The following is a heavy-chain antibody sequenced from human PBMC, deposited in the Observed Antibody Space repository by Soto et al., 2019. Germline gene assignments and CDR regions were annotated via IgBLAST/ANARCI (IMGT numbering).Heavy chain of an antibody. CDR1: GFTFSSYW. D-gene: IGHD2-15*01. CDR3: ARDRAVVVVAATLSY. CDR2: IKQDGSEK. Sequence: GGSLRLSCAASGFTFSSYWMSWVRQAPGKGLEWVANIKQDGSEKYYVDSVKGRFTISRDNAKNSLYLQMNSLRAEDTAVYYCARDRAVVVVAATLSYWGQGTLVTVSS. J-gene: IGHJ4*02. V-gene: IGHV3-7*01.